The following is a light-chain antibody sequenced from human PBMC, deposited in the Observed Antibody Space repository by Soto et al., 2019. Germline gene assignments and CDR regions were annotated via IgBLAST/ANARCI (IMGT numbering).Light chain of an antibody. CDR3: QQYNSNTWS. V-gene: IGKV1-5*03. J-gene: IGKJ1*01. Sequence: DIQMTQSPSTLSASVGDRVTITCRASQSISTWLAWYQQEPGKAPKLLIHKASSLQSGVPSRFSGSGSGTDFTLTISSLHPDDFATYYCQQYNSNTWSFGQGTKV. CDR2: KAS. CDR1: QSISTW.